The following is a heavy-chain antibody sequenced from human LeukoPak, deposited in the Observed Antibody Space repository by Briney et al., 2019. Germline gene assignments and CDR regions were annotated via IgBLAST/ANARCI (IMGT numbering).Heavy chain of an antibody. D-gene: IGHD5-18*01. Sequence: RGALRPSCAASGFTFSTYSMNWVRQAPGTGLESVSSISSSSSYIYYAESVKGRFTISRDNAKNSLYLQMNSLRAEDTAVYYCARDGLNTAMVLYWGQGTLVTVSS. CDR3: ARDGLNTAMVLY. V-gene: IGHV3-21*01. J-gene: IGHJ4*02. CDR1: GFTFSTYS. CDR2: ISSSSSYI.